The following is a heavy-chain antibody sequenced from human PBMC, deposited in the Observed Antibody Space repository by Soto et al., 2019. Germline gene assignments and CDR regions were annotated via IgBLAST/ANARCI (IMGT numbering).Heavy chain of an antibody. D-gene: IGHD2-2*01. Sequence: EVQLMESGGGLVKPGGSLRLSCAASGFTFSSYSMNWVRQAPGKGLEWVSSISSSSSYIYYADSVKGRFTISRDNAKNSLYLQMNSLRAEDTAVYYCARDTNPRRREYCSSTSCRPRAFDPWGQGTLVTVSS. CDR1: GFTFSSYS. J-gene: IGHJ5*02. CDR3: ARDTNPRRREYCSSTSCRPRAFDP. CDR2: ISSSSSYI. V-gene: IGHV3-21*01.